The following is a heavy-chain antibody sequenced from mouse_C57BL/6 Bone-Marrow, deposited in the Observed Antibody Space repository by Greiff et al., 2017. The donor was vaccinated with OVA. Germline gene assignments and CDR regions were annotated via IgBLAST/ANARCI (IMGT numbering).Heavy chain of an antibody. CDR3: ARGYGSSYEDDY. Sequence: QVQLQQPGAELVKPGASVKLSCKASGYTFTSYWMQWVKQRPGQGLEWIGEIDPSDSYTNYNQKFKGKATLTVDTSSSTAYMQLSSLTSEDAAVYYCARGYGSSYEDDYWGQGTTLTVSS. CDR2: IDPSDSYT. J-gene: IGHJ2*01. CDR1: GYTFTSYW. D-gene: IGHD1-1*01. V-gene: IGHV1-50*01.